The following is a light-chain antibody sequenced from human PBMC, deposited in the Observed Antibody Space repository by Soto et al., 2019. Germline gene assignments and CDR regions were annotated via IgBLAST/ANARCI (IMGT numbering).Light chain of an antibody. CDR3: SSYTSSSPWV. J-gene: IGLJ3*02. CDR1: NSDVSGYNY. V-gene: IGLV2-14*01. Sequence: QSALTQPASVSGSPGQSITISCTGTNSDVSGYNYVSWYQQHPGKAPKLMIYDVSNRPSGVSNRFSGSKSGNTASLTISGLQAEDEADYYCSSYTSSSPWVFGGGTKLTVL. CDR2: DVS.